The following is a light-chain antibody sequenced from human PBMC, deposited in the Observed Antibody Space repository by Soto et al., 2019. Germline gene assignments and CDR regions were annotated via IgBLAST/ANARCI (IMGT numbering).Light chain of an antibody. J-gene: IGKJ1*01. CDR2: AAS. CDR3: QQSFIAPWT. Sequence: DIQMTQSPSSLSASVGDRVTITCRASQSITGYLNWYQQKPGKVPKLLIYAASTLQSGVPSRFSGSGSGTDFTLTLSSLQAEYSATYYCQQSFIAPWTFGQGTKVEIK. CDR1: QSITGY. V-gene: IGKV1-39*01.